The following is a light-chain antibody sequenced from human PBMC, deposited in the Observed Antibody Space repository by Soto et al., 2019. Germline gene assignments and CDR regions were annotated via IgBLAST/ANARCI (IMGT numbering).Light chain of an antibody. Sequence: EILVTQSPDTLSLSPGERATLSCRASQSVRNSYLAWYQQKPGQAPRLLIYGASGRASGIPERFSGSGSGTDFTLTIRRLEPEDFAVYYCQQYGSSPYTFGQGTKLEI. CDR2: GAS. J-gene: IGKJ2*01. CDR3: QQYGSSPYT. CDR1: QSVRNSY. V-gene: IGKV3-20*01.